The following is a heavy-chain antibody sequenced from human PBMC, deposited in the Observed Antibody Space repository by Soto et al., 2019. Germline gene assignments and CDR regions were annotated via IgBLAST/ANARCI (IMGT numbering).Heavy chain of an antibody. J-gene: IGHJ6*02. D-gene: IGHD3-9*01. V-gene: IGHV3-30*03. CDR2: ISYDGSNK. Sequence: GGSLILSCAASGFTFSSYCMHWVRQAPGKGLEWVAVISYDGSNKYYADTVKGRFTISRDNSKNTLYLQMNSLRAEDTAVYYCATELRYFDWLLGYYYYYGMDVWGQGTTVTVSS. CDR3: ATELRYFDWLLGYYYYYGMDV. CDR1: GFTFSSYC.